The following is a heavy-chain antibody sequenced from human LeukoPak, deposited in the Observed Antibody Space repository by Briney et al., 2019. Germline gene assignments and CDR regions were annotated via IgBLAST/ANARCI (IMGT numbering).Heavy chain of an antibody. D-gene: IGHD5-12*01. CDR1: GFTFRNYW. V-gene: IGHV3-7*01. CDR3: AIDVAYDRFDP. CDR2: IKGDGGVV. Sequence: GSLRLSCVASGFTFRNYWMAWIRQARGKGLEWLGNIKGDGGVVRYVESVNGRFTISRDNAKNSLSLEMNKLRVDDTGVYYCAIDVAYDRFDPWGQGTLVTVSS. J-gene: IGHJ5*02.